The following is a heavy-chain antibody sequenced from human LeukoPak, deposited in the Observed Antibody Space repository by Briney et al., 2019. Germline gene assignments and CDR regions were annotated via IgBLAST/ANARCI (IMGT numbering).Heavy chain of an antibody. Sequence: ASVKVSCKASGYTFTSYYMYWVRQAPGQGLEWMGIINPTGGSTSYAEKFQGRVTMTRDTSTSTVYMELSSLRSEDTVVYYCARGMVGVVVPHDAFDIWGQGTMVTVSS. CDR2: INPTGGST. CDR3: ARGMVGVVVPHDAFDI. J-gene: IGHJ3*02. D-gene: IGHD3-3*01. CDR1: GYTFTSYY. V-gene: IGHV1-46*01.